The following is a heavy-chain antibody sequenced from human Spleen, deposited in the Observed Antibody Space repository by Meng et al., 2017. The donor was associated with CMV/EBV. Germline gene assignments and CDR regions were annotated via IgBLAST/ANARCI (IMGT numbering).Heavy chain of an antibody. Sequence: EPGPGSVTPPEPLALTCSASGVSISGFYWSWIRQPDGKGLEWIGRIYISGDTNYNPSLKSRVTISKDTSKNQISLRLTSVTAADTAVYYCATGSGDFDHWGRGTLVTVSS. D-gene: IGHD1-26*01. J-gene: IGHJ4*02. CDR1: GVSISGFY. V-gene: IGHV4-4*07. CDR3: ATGSGDFDH. CDR2: IYISGDT.